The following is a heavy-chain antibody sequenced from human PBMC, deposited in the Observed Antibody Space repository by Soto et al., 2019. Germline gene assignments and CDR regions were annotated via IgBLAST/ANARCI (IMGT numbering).Heavy chain of an antibody. CDR1: GGSISSSNW. CDR2: IYHSGST. Sequence: QVQLQESGPGLVKPSGTLSLTCAVSGGSISSSNWWSWVRQPPGKGLEWIGEIYHSGSTNYNPSLTSRVTIAVEKSKTQFSLKLSSVTAADTAVYYCASLRVVVGIGHWGQGTLVTVSS. V-gene: IGHV4-4*02. CDR3: ASLRVVVGIGH. D-gene: IGHD2-21*01. J-gene: IGHJ4*02.